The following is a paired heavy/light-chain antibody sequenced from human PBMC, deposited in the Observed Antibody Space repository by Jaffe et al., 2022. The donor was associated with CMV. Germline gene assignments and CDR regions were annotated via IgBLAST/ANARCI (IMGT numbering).Heavy chain of an antibody. CDR2: IWYDGSYK. J-gene: IGHJ6*02. CDR1: GISFSTHY. V-gene: IGHV3-33*01. Sequence: QVQLVESGGGVVQPGRSLRLSCAASGISFSTHYMHWVRQAPGKGLEWVAFIWYDGSYKYYGDSVKGRFTISKDNSESTLYLQMDSLRAEDTAVYYCATGGDHLGPDHYYYDMDVWGRGTTVTVSS. CDR3: ATGGDHLGPDHYYYDMDV. D-gene: IGHD3-10*01.
Light chain of an antibody. V-gene: IGLV3-25*03. Sequence: SYELTQPPSVSVSPGQTATITCYGYVLGKQYTSWYQHKPGQAPVVVIYKDNERPSGIPERFSGFSSGTTATLTISGVQAEDEADYYCQSADSSVPYSVFGTGTKVTVL. CDR2: KDN. J-gene: IGLJ1*01. CDR1: VLGKQY. CDR3: QSADSSVPYSV.